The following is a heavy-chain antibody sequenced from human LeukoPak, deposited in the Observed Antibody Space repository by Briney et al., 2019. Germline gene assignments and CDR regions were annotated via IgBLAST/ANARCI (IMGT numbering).Heavy chain of an antibody. D-gene: IGHD6-13*01. J-gene: IGHJ6*03. CDR2: IIPIFGTA. CDR1: GGTFSSYA. V-gene: IGHV1-69*05. Sequence: GASVKVSCQASGGTFSSYAISWVRQAPGQGLEWMGGIIPIFGTANYAQKFQGRVTITTDESTGTAYMELSSLRSEDTAVYYCARGGRIAAAQYYYYYYMDVWGKGTTVTVS. CDR3: ARGGRIAAAQYYYYYYMDV.